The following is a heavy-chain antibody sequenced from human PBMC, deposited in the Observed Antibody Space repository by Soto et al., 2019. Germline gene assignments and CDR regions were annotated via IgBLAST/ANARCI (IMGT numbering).Heavy chain of an antibody. Sequence: SGLNRENHTQTLTLTCTFSGFSLSHTGMRVSWIRQPPGKALEWLARIDWDDDTFYSPSLKTRLTISKDTSKNQVVLTVANMDPKDTAIYYCARVWIADSFDYWGQGALVTVS. CDR2: IDWDDDT. D-gene: IGHD2-21*01. CDR1: GFSLSHTGMR. J-gene: IGHJ4*02. CDR3: ARVWIADSFDY. V-gene: IGHV2-70*04.